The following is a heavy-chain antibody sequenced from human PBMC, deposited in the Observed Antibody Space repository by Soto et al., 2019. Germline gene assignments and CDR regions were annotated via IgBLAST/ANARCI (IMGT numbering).Heavy chain of an antibody. CDR3: AKRRYNMDYGMDV. Sequence: PGGSLRLSCAASGFTFSSYGMHWVRQAPGKGLEWVAVISYDGSNKYYADSVKGRFTISRDNSKNTLYLQMNSLRAEDTAVYYCAKRRYNMDYGMDVWGQGTTVTVSS. CDR2: ISYDGSNK. CDR1: GFTFSSYG. V-gene: IGHV3-30*18. J-gene: IGHJ6*02. D-gene: IGHD3-9*01.